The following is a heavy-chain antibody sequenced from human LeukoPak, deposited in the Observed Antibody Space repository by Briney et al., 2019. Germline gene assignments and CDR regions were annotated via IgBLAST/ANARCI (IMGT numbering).Heavy chain of an antibody. J-gene: IGHJ4*02. CDR2: IIPIFGTA. D-gene: IGHD3-22*01. CDR3: ARGRYDSSGYRFDY. Sequence: ASVKVSCKASGGTFSSYAISWVRQAPGQGLERMGGIIPIFGTANYAQKFQGRVTITADESTSTAYMELSSLRSEDTAVYYCARGRYDSSGYRFDYWGQGTLVTVSS. V-gene: IGHV1-69*13. CDR1: GGTFSSYA.